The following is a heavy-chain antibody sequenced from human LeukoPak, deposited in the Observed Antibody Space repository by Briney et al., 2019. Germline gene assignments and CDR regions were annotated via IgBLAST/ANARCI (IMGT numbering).Heavy chain of an antibody. CDR1: GFTFSSYA. CDR3: AKPYSSGWWGVFDI. V-gene: IGHV3-23*01. D-gene: IGHD6-19*01. J-gene: IGHJ3*02. CDR2: ISTSGGST. Sequence: GGSLRLSCAASGFTFSSYAMSWVRQAPGKGLEWVSAISTSGGSTYYADSVKGRFTISRDNSKDTLFLQMNSLRAEDTAVYYCAKPYSSGWWGVFDIWGQGTMVTVSS.